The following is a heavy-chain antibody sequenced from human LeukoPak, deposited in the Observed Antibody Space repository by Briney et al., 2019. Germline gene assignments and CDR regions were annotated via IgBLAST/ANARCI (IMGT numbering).Heavy chain of an antibody. CDR1: GYTFTSYD. J-gene: IGHJ6*02. D-gene: IGHD6-13*01. V-gene: IGHV1-8*01. Sequence: ASVKVSCKASGYTFTSYDINWVRQATGQGLEWMGWMNPNSGNTGYAQKFQGRVTMTRNTSISTAYMELSSLRSEDTAVYYCARAGEYSSSWYVYYYYGMDVWGQGTTVTVSS. CDR2: MNPNSGNT. CDR3: ARAGEYSSSWYVYYYYGMDV.